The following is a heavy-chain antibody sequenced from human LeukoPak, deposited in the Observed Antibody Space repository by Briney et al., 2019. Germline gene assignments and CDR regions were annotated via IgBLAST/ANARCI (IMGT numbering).Heavy chain of an antibody. CDR3: AKVYYGGNYVDY. V-gene: IGHV3-48*03. CDR2: ISSSGSTI. J-gene: IGHJ4*02. D-gene: IGHD4-23*01. Sequence: GGSLRLSCAASGFTFSSYEMNWVRQAPGKGLEWVSYISSSGSTIYYADSVKGRFTISRDNAKNSLYLQMNSLRAEDTAVYYCAKVYYGGNYVDYWGQGTLVTVSS. CDR1: GFTFSSYE.